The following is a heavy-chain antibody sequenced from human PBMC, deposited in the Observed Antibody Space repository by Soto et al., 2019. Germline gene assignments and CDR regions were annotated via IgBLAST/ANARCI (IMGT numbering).Heavy chain of an antibody. CDR2: ISSSSSYI. J-gene: IGHJ6*02. Sequence: GGSLRLSCAASGSTFSSYSMNWVRQAPGKGLEWVSSISSSSSYIYYADSVKARFTISRDNAKNSLYLQMNSLRAEDTAVYYCARDYSSSGGMDVWGQGTTVTVSS. D-gene: IGHD6-6*01. V-gene: IGHV3-21*01. CDR1: GSTFSSYS. CDR3: ARDYSSSGGMDV.